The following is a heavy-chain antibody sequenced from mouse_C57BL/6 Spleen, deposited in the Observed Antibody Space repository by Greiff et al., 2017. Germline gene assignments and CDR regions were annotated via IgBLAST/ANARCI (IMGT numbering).Heavy chain of an antibody. CDR1: GYTFTDYY. J-gene: IGHJ4*01. Sequence: VQLQQPGPELVKPGASVKISCKASGYTFTDYYMNWVKQSPGQSLEWIGDINPNNGGTNYNQKFKGKATLTVDKSSSTAYMELRSLTSEDSAVYYCARGGGSCYVSYDMDDRGQGTSVTV. CDR3: ARGGGSCYVSYDMDD. V-gene: IGHV1-26*01. D-gene: IGHD3-2*02. CDR2: INPNNGGT.